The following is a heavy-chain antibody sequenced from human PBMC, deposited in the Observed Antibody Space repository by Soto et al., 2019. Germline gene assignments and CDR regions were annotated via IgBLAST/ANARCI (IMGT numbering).Heavy chain of an antibody. V-gene: IGHV3-30-3*01. J-gene: IGHJ4*02. D-gene: IGHD3-3*01. Sequence: HPGGSLRLSCAASGFTFSTYAMHWVRQAPGKGLEWVAVISYDGSNKYYADSVKGRFTISRDNSKNTLYLQMNSLSAEDTAMYYCARESHYYDFYDWCQGALVTVSS. CDR1: GFTFSTYA. CDR3: ARESHYYDFYD. CDR2: ISYDGSNK.